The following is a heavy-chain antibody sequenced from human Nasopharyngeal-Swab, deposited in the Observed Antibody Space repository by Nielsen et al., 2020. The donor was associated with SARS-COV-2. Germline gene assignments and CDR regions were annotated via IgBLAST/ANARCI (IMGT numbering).Heavy chain of an antibody. CDR2: ISSSVDST. V-gene: IGHV3-23*01. D-gene: IGHD3-16*02. Sequence: GGSLRLSCAASGFTFSSYAMSWVRQAPGKGLEWVSGISSSVDSTYYADSVKGRFTISRDNSKNTLFLQMNSLRAEDTAVYYCAKKTVGTYPFDYWGQGTLVTLSS. CDR3: AKKTVGTYPFDY. CDR1: GFTFSSYA. J-gene: IGHJ4*02.